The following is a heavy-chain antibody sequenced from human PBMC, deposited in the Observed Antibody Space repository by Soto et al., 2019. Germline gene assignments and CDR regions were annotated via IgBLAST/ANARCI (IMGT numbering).Heavy chain of an antibody. Sequence: QVQLQESGPRLVKPSETLSLTCTVSGGSMSGYYWSWIRQPPGRALEWIASIYDSGITDYNPSLARRVTTSIDASKNDFLLKLHSLTAADTAVDYCARLGIFDILSGNWFDLWGQGTRVTVSS. CDR1: GGSMSGYY. D-gene: IGHD3-9*01. V-gene: IGHV4-59*08. CDR2: IYDSGIT. CDR3: ARLGIFDILSGNWFDL. J-gene: IGHJ5*02.